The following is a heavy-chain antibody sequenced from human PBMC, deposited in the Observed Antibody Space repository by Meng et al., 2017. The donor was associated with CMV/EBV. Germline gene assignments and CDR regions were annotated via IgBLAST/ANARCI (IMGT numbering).Heavy chain of an antibody. Sequence: SCKASGYTFTGYYMHWVRQAPGKGLEWVAVIWYDGSNKYYADSVKGRFTISRDNSKNTLYLQMNSLRAEDTAVYYCAKAPRDYYGMDVWGQGTTVTVSS. CDR2: IWYDGSNK. CDR1: GYTFTGYY. V-gene: IGHV3-33*06. CDR3: AKAPRDYYGMDV. J-gene: IGHJ6*02.